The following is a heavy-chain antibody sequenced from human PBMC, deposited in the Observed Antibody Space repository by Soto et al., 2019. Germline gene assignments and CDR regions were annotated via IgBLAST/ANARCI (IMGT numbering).Heavy chain of an antibody. CDR3: ASEGVVGAQAGDY. Sequence: GGSLRLSCAASGFTFSSYSMNWVRQAPGKGLEWVSSISSSSSYIYYADSVKGRFTISRDNAKNSLYLQMNSLGAEDTAVYYCASEGVVGAQAGDYWGQGTLVTVSS. J-gene: IGHJ4*02. CDR2: ISSSSSYI. CDR1: GFTFSSYS. D-gene: IGHD1-26*01. V-gene: IGHV3-21*01.